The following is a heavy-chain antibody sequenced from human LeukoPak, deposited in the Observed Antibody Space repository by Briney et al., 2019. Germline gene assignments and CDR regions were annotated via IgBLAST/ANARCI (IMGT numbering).Heavy chain of an antibody. Sequence: GGSLRLSCAAPGFPFSRYWMTWVRQAPGKGLEWVANIKQDGSEKYYVDSVKGRFTISRDNAKNSLYLQMNSLRAEDTAVYYCARCEPMGYYYGMDVWGQGTTATVSS. V-gene: IGHV3-7*01. CDR2: IKQDGSEK. CDR1: GFPFSRYW. D-gene: IGHD3-16*01. CDR3: ARCEPMGYYYGMDV. J-gene: IGHJ6*02.